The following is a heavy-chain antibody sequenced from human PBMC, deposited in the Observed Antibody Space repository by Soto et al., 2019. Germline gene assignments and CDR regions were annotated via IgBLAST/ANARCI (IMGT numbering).Heavy chain of an antibody. Sequence: EVQLLESGGLVQPGGSLRLSCAASGFTFSSYAMSWVRQAPGKGLDWVSAVSDSGGSTYYADSVKGRFTISRDNSRDTLYLQMDSLRAEDTAVYYCAKVYHFYYYGMDVWGQGTTVTVSS. D-gene: IGHD2-2*02. CDR3: AKVYHFYYYGMDV. J-gene: IGHJ6*02. CDR1: GFTFSSYA. CDR2: VSDSGGST. V-gene: IGHV3-23*01.